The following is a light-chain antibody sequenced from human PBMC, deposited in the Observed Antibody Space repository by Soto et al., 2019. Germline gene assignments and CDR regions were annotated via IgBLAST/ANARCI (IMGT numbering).Light chain of an antibody. CDR3: QHYNSYSEA. CDR1: QTISSW. V-gene: IGKV1-5*03. J-gene: IGKJ1*01. CDR2: KAS. Sequence: DIQRTQYPSTLSGSIGDRVTITCRASQTISSWLAWYQQKPGKAPKLLIYKASTLKSGVPSRFSGSGSGTEFTLTISSLQPDDFATYYCQHYNSYSEAFAQGTKVDI.